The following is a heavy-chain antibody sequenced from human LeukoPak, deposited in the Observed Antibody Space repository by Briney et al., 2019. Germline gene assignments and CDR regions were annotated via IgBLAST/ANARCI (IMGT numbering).Heavy chain of an antibody. CDR1: GFTFSSYG. CDR3: AKDLIIRYYDILTGYSISPFDY. J-gene: IGHJ4*02. D-gene: IGHD3-9*01. CDR2: ISYDGSNK. V-gene: IGHV3-30*18. Sequence: GRSLRLSCAASGFTFSSYGMHWVRQAPGKGLEWVAVISYDGSNKYYADSVKGRFTISRDNSKNTLYLQMNSLRAEDTAVYYCAKDLIIRYYDILTGYSISPFDYWGQGTLVTVSS.